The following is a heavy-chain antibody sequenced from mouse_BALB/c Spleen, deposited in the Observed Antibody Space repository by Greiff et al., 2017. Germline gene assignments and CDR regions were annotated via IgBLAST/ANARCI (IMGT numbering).Heavy chain of an antibody. V-gene: IGHV1-9*01. CDR3: ARRLLTLYAMDY. CDR1: GYTFSSYW. J-gene: IGHJ4*01. CDR2: ILPGSGST. Sequence: QVQLQQSGAELMKPGASVKISCKATGYTFSSYWIEWVKQRPGHGLEWIGEILPGSGSTNYNEKFKGKATFTADTSSNTAYMQLSSLTSEDSAVYYCARRLLTLYAMDYWGQGTSVTVSS. D-gene: IGHD2-3*01.